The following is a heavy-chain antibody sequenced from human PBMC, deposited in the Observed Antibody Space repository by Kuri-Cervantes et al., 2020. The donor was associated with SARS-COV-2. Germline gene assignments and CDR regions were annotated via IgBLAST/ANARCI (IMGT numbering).Heavy chain of an antibody. CDR3: ATDFGYSSSSHADY. CDR2: FDPEDGET. CDR1: GYTLTELS. D-gene: IGHD6-6*01. Sequence: ASVKVSCKVSGYTLTELSMHWVRQAPGKGLEWMGGFDPEDGETIYAQKFQGRVTMTEDTSTGTAYMELSSLRSEDTAVYYCATDFGYSSSSHADYWGQGTLVTVSS. J-gene: IGHJ4*02. V-gene: IGHV1-24*01.